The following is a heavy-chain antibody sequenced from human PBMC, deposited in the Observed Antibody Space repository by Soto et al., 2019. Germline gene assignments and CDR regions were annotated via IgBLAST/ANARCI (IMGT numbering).Heavy chain of an antibody. CDR3: AERPRTLVVGAPFDL. D-gene: IGHD2-15*01. CDR2: IYCDDDK. Sequence: QITVLESGPTLVQPTQTRTLTCTLSGVSLTTSGVGVGWIRQPPGKALEWLALIYCDDDKRFSPSLKSRLAINRDTSKNQVVMTMTDMAPVDTAIYYCAERPRTLVVGAPFDLWGQGPQVTVSS. J-gene: IGHJ4*02. V-gene: IGHV2-5*02. CDR1: GVSLTTSGVG.